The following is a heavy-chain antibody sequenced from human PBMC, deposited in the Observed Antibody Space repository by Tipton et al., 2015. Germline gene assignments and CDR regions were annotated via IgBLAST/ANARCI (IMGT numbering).Heavy chain of an antibody. J-gene: IGHJ4*02. Sequence: QLVQSGAEVKKPGESLKISCKGSGSSFINTWIAWVRQMPGKGLEWMGIIYPGDSDTRYSPSFQGQVTFSADKSITTAYLQWSSLKASDTAMYYCARLRKGDGDYAIDYWGQGTLVTVSS. CDR2: IYPGDSDT. CDR3: ARLRKGDGDYAIDY. CDR1: GSSFINTW. V-gene: IGHV5-51*01. D-gene: IGHD4-17*01.